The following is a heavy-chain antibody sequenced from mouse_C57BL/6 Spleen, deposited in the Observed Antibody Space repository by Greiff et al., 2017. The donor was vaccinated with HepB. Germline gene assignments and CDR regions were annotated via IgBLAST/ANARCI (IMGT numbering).Heavy chain of an antibody. V-gene: IGHV5-9-1*02. CDR2: ISSGGDYI. J-gene: IGHJ4*01. CDR1: GFTFSSYA. D-gene: IGHD2-4*01. Sequence: EVKLVESGEGLVKPGGSLKLSCAASGFTFSSYAMSWVRQTPEKRLEWVAYISSGGDYIYYADTVKGRFTISRDNARNTLYLQMSSLKSEDTAMYYCTRDYDYDHAMDYWGQGTSVTVSS. CDR3: TRDYDYDHAMDY.